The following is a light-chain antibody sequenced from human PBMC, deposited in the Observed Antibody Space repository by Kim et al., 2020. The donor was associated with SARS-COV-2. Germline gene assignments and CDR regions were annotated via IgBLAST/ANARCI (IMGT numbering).Light chain of an antibody. CDR3: ETWDGNLRV. CDR1: SGHSSYI. V-gene: IGLV4-60*03. CDR2: LEGSGSY. J-gene: IGLJ3*02. Sequence: QLVLTQSSSASASLGSSVKLTCTLSSGHSSYIIAWHQQQPGKAPRYLMKLEGSGSYNKGSGVPDRFSGSSSGADRYLTISNLQSEDEADYYCETWDGNLRVFGGGTQLTVL.